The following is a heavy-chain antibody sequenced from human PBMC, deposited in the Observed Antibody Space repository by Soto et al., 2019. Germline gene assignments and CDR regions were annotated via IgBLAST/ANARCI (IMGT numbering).Heavy chain of an antibody. D-gene: IGHD2-15*01. CDR1: GGSISSSNW. CDR2: IYHSGST. J-gene: IGHJ4*02. Sequence: SLTCAVSGGSISSSNWWSWVRQPPGKGLEWIGEIYHSGSTNYNPSLKSRVTISVDKSKNQFSLKLSSVTAADTAVYYCARDHGGYCSGGSCRKNFDYWGQGTLVTVSS. V-gene: IGHV4-4*02. CDR3: ARDHGGYCSGGSCRKNFDY.